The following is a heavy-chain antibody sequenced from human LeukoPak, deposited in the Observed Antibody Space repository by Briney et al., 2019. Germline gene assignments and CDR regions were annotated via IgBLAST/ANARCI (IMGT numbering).Heavy chain of an antibody. CDR1: GGSFSDYY. J-gene: IGHJ4*02. Sequence: PSETLSLTCAVYGGSFSDYYWSCIRQPPGEGLEWIGEINHSGGTNYNPSLKSRVTISVDTSKNQFSLKLSSVTAADTAVYYCARLAVDDDFDYWGQGTLVTVSS. V-gene: IGHV4-34*01. D-gene: IGHD4-23*01. CDR2: INHSGGT. CDR3: ARLAVDDDFDY.